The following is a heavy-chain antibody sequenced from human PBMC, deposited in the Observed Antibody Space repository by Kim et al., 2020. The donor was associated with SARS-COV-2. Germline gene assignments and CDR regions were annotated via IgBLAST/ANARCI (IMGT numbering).Heavy chain of an antibody. J-gene: IGHJ4*02. Sequence: SETLSLTCTVSGGSISSYYWSWIRQPPGKGLEWIGYIYYSGSTNYNPSLQSRVTISVDTSKNQFSLKLSSVTAADTAGYYCARALEGYTSGWYVDYWGPG. CDR2: IYYSGST. V-gene: IGHV4-59*01. CDR1: GGSISSYY. CDR3: ARALEGYTSGWYVDY. D-gene: IGHD6-19*01.